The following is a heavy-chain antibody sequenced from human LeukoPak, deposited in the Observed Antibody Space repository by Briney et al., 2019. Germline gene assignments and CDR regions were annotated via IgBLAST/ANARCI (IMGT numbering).Heavy chain of an antibody. CDR2: IYSGGST. CDR1: GFTVSSNY. J-gene: IGHJ4*02. D-gene: IGHD3-10*01. CDR3: ASNMVRGVYFDY. Sequence: GGSLRLSCAASGFTVSSNYMSWVRQAPGKGLEWVSVIYSGGSTYYADSVKGRFTISRDNSKNTLYLQMNSLRAEDTAVYYCASNMVRGVYFDYWGQGTLVTVSS. V-gene: IGHV3-66*01.